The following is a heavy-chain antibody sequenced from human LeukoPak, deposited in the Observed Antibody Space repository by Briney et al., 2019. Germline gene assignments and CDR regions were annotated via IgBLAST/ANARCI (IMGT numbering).Heavy chain of an antibody. CDR2: IRSKANSYAT. CDR3: IRAPNYYDSSGGFDP. V-gene: IGHV3-73*01. CDR1: GLTFSGSA. J-gene: IGHJ5*02. D-gene: IGHD3-22*01. Sequence: GGSLRLSCAASGLTFSGSAMHWVRQAAGKGLGWVGRIRSKANSYATAYAASVKGTFTIYRDDSNITAYLHMNSLKTEDTAVYFCIRAPNYYDSSGGFDPWGQGTLVPVSS.